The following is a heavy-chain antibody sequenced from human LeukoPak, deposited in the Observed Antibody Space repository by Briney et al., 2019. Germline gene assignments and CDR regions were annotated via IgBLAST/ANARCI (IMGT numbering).Heavy chain of an antibody. J-gene: IGHJ5*02. Sequence: PSQTLSLTCAVSGGSISSGGYYWSWIRQPPGKGLEWIGYIYHSGSTYYNPSLKSRVTISVDKSKNQFSLKLSSVTAADTAVYYCARAPMVRGVVIGWFDTWGQGTLVTVSS. CDR3: ARAPMVRGVVIGWFDT. CDR2: IYHSGST. V-gene: IGHV4-30-2*01. CDR1: GGSISSGGYY. D-gene: IGHD3-10*01.